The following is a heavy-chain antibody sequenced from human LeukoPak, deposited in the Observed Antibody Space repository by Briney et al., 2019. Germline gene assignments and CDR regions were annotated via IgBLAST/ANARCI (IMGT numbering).Heavy chain of an antibody. CDR3: ARDRSGFYSVDY. D-gene: IGHD5-12*01. Sequence: PGGSLRLSCAASGFTFSTSAMNWVRQAPGKGLEWVALISNDGNSKDYADSVKGRFTLSGDNSKTTVYLQMNSLRAEDTAVYYCARDRSGFYSVDYWGQGTLVIVSS. J-gene: IGHJ4*02. CDR1: GFTFSTSA. CDR2: ISNDGNSK. V-gene: IGHV3-30*03.